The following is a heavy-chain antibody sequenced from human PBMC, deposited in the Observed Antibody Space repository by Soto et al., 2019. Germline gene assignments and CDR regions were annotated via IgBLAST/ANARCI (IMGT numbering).Heavy chain of an antibody. D-gene: IGHD3-22*01. CDR1: GGTFSSYT. J-gene: IGHJ6*02. Sequence: QVQLVQSGAEVKKPGSSVKVSCKASGGTFSSYTFSWVRQAPGQGLEWMGGIIPFFGTANYAQKFQGRVTSTADESTSTAYKGLRSLKFEDTGVYYCARSYYYDCSGFYDKYYYYGMDVWGQGTTVTVSS. CDR3: ARSYYYDCSGFYDKYYYYGMDV. CDR2: IIPFFGTA. V-gene: IGHV1-69*12.